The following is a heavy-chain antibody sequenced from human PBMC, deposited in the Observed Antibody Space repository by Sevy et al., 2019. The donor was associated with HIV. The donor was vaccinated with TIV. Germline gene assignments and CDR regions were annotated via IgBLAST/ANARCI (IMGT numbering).Heavy chain of an antibody. J-gene: IGHJ3*02. CDR2: VYYTGHT. D-gene: IGHD2-15*01. CDR1: GGSIGQYY. V-gene: IGHV4-59*01. CDR3: AREIGGVEELVSDAFHI. Sequence: SETLSLTCTVSGGSIGQYYWSWIRQPPGKGPEWIGYVYYTGHTNYNPSLKSRVTRSVDTSTNKFSLNLSSVTAADTAVYYCAREIGGVEELVSDAFHIWGQGTMVTVSS.